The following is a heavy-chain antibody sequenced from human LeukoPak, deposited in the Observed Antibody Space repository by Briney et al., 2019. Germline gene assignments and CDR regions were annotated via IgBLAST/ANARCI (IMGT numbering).Heavy chain of an antibody. V-gene: IGHV1-8*01. CDR2: MNPNSGNT. D-gene: IGHD3-22*01. J-gene: IGHJ6*03. CDR3: ARGITMIEGYYYYMDV. CDR1: GYTFTSYD. Sequence: ASVKVSCKASGYTFTSYDINWVRQATGQGLEWMGWMNPNSGNTGYAQKFQGRVTMTGNTSISTAYMELSSLRSEDTAVYYCARGITMIEGYYYYMDVWGKGTTVTVSS.